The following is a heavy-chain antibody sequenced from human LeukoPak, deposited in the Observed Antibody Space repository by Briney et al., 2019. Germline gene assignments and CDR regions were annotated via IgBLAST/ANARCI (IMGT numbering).Heavy chain of an antibody. CDR3: ARDSAAGGQLWLTY. V-gene: IGHV3-33*01. J-gene: IGHJ4*02. CDR2: IWYDGSDK. CDR1: EFTFSSYA. D-gene: IGHD5-18*01. Sequence: GGSLRLSCAASEFTFSSYAMHWVRQAPGKGLEWVAVIWYDGSDKYYADSVKGRFTISWDNSRNTLHLQMNSLRAEDTAVYYCARDSAAGGQLWLTYWGQGTLVTVSS.